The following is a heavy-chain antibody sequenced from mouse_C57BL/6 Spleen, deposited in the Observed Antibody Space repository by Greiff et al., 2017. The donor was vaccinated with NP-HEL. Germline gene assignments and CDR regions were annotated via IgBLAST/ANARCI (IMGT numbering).Heavy chain of an antibody. CDR1: GFTFSDYG. J-gene: IGHJ4*01. CDR2: ISSGSSTI. Sequence: DVMLVESGGGLVKPGGSLKLSCAASGFTFSDYGMHWVRQAPEKGLEWVAYISSGSSTIYYADTVKGRFTISRDNAKNTLFLQMTSLRSEDTAMYYCARPSTVVALYAMDYWGQGTSVTVSS. CDR3: ARPSTVVALYAMDY. V-gene: IGHV5-17*01. D-gene: IGHD1-1*01.